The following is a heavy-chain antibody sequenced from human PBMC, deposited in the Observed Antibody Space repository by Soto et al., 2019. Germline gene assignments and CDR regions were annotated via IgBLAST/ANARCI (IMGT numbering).Heavy chain of an antibody. D-gene: IGHD1-20*01. CDR3: AKDSGCVNNACAYDP. V-gene: IGHV3-21*01. J-gene: IGHJ5*02. CDR1: GFSFSDYT. CDR2: ISRGSDYI. Sequence: EVHLVESGGGPVKPGGSLRLTCAGSGFSFSDYTMNWVRQAPGKGLEWVPSISRGSDYIFYADTVKGRFTISRDNARNSLYLQMSSLRAEDTAVYYCAKDSGCVNNACAYDPWGQGTLVSVSS.